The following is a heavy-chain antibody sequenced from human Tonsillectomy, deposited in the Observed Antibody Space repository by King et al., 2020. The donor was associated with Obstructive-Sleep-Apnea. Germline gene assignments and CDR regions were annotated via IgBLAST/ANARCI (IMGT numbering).Heavy chain of an antibody. CDR1: GITLSDYY. J-gene: IGHJ3*01. CDR3: ARRVAFDV. Sequence: VQLVESGRGLVKPGGSLRLSCAGSGITLSDYYMSWIRQAPGKGLEWVAYISSSNTGSTIYYSDSLKGRFAISRDNAKKSVYLQMNSLTAEDTAVYYCARRVAFDVWGQGTTVIVSS. V-gene: IGHV3-11*01. CDR2: ISSSNTGSTI.